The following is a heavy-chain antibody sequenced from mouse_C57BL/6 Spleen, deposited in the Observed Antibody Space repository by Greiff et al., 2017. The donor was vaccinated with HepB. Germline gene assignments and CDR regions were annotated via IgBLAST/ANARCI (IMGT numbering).Heavy chain of an antibody. Sequence: VQLQQSGAELAKPGASVKLSCKASGYTFTSYWMHWVKQRPGQGLEWIGYINPSSGYTKYNQKFKDKATLTADKTSSTAYMQLSSLTYEDSAVYYCARGGYGSRGAMDYWGQGTSVTVSS. CDR3: ARGGYGSRGAMDY. V-gene: IGHV1-7*01. D-gene: IGHD1-1*01. CDR2: INPSSGYT. CDR1: GYTFTSYW. J-gene: IGHJ4*01.